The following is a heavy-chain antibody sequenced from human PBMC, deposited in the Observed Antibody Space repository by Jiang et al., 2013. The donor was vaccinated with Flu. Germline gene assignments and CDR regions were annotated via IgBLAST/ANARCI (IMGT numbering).Heavy chain of an antibody. V-gene: IGHV5-51*03. Sequence: GAEVKKPGESLKISCNVSGYRFTSYWIGWVRQMPGKGLEWMGIIFPGDSDTKYNPSFEGQVTISADKSISTAYLQWSSLKASDTAMYYCVRLHDFWSGYQNWFDPWGQGTLVIVSS. CDR3: VRLHDFWSGYQNWFDP. CDR1: GYRFTSYW. CDR2: IFPGDSDT. J-gene: IGHJ5*02. D-gene: IGHD3-3*01.